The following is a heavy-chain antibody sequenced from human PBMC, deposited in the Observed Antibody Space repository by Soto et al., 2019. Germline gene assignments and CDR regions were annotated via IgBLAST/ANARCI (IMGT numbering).Heavy chain of an antibody. CDR3: ARDGGYSYGALDY. D-gene: IGHD5-18*01. J-gene: IGHJ4*02. CDR2: IKQDGSEK. Sequence: QPXECLRLSCAASGFTFSSYCRSWVRQAPGKGLEWVANIKQDGSEKYYVDSVKGRFTISRDNAKNSLYLQMNSLRAEDTAVYYCARDGGYSYGALDYWGQGTLVTVSS. CDR1: GFTFSSYC. V-gene: IGHV3-7*01.